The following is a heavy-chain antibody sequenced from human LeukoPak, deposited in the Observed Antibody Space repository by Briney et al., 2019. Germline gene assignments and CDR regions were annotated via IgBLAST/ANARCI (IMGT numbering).Heavy chain of an antibody. CDR2: IRYDGRIE. CDR1: GFTFSSYG. D-gene: IGHD6-19*01. CDR3: GKEHSSGRSIDQ. J-gene: IGHJ4*02. Sequence: GGTLRLSCAASGFTFSSYGMHWVRQAPGKGLEWVASIRYDGRIENYANSVKGRFTISRDNSMNKLYLQMNSLGPEDTAMYYCGKEHSSGRSIDQWGQGILVTVSS. V-gene: IGHV3-30*02.